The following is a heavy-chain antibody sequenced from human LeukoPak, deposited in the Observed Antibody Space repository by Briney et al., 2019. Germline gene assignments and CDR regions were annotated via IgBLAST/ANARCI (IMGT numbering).Heavy chain of an antibody. CDR1: GFTFSTYN. CDR3: VRDRGLLYYFDY. V-gene: IGHV3-48*02. D-gene: IGHD2-21*02. J-gene: IGHJ4*02. CDR2: ISSTSLTI. Sequence: GGSLRLSCAASGFTFSTYNMNWVRQAPGKGLEWVSYISSTSLTIYYADSVKGRFTISGDNAKNSLFLQMDSLRDEDTAVYYCVRDRGLLYYFDYWGQGTLVTVSS.